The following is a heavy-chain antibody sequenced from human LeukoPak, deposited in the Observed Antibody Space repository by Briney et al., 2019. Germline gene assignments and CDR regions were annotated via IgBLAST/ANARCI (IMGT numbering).Heavy chain of an antibody. CDR2: ISGSGGAGT. CDR3: VKDRGGSPFYGMDV. D-gene: IGHD1-26*01. J-gene: IGHJ6*02. Sequence: SLTLSCAVSGFTFSSYAMSWVWLAQGKGMDLVSIISGSGGAGTYYADSVKGRFTVSRDNSRNTLYLPMNSLRAEDTAVYYCVKDRGGSPFYGMDVWGQGTTVTVSS. CDR1: GFTFSSYA. V-gene: IGHV3-23*01.